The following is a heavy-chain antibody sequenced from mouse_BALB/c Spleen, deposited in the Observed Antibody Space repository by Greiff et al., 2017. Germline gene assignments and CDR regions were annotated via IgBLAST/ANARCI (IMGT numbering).Heavy chain of an antibody. J-gene: IGHJ3*01. CDR2: IYPGNVNT. D-gene: IGHD2-3*01. CDR3: ARSSDGYYGFAY. V-gene: IGHV1S56*01. Sequence: VQLQQSGPELVKPGASVRISCKASGYTFTSYYIHWVKQRPGQGLEWIGWIYPGNVNTKYNEKFKGKATLTADKSSSTAYMQLSSLTSEDSAVYFCARSSDGYYGFAYWGQGTLVTVSA. CDR1: GYTFTSYY.